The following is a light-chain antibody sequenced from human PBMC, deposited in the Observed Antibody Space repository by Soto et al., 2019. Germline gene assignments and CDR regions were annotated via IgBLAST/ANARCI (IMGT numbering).Light chain of an antibody. CDR1: QSVSSY. J-gene: IGKJ5*01. CDR3: QQRSNWPPAT. V-gene: IGKV3-11*01. CDR2: DAS. Sequence: EVVLTQSPDTLSLSPGETATLSCRASQSVSSYLAWYQQKPGQAPRLLIYDASNRATGIPARFSGSGSGTDFTLTISSLEPEDFAVYYCQQRSNWPPATFGQGTRLEIK.